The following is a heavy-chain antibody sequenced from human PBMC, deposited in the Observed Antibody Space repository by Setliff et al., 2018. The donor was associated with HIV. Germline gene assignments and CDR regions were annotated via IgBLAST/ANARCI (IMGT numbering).Heavy chain of an antibody. Sequence: SETLSLTCAVYGGSVSGYYWSWIRQPPGKGLEWIGEMNHSGSRKYNPSLKSRVTMSVDTSKRQFSLNLTSVTAADTAVYYCARINVLQFLEWSAKEGPFDYWGQGTPVT. CDR2: MNHSGSR. CDR3: ARINVLQFLEWSAKEGPFDY. CDR1: GGSVSGYY. V-gene: IGHV4-34*01. J-gene: IGHJ4*02. D-gene: IGHD3-3*01.